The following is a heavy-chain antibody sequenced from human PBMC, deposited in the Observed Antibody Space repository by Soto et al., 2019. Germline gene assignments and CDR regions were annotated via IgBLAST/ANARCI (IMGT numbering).Heavy chain of an antibody. CDR3: ARVSGYSAWGNDPFYI. CDR1: GYTFTSYA. J-gene: IGHJ3*02. Sequence: QVQLVQSGAEVKKPGASVKVSCKASGYTFTSYAIHWVRQAPGQRLEWMGWLNAGNGHTKYSRKFQDRVTMTRDTSPTTAYMELRSLRSEDAAVYYCARVSGYSAWGNDPFYIWGQGTMVTVSS. V-gene: IGHV1-3*01. CDR2: LNAGNGHT. D-gene: IGHD5-12*01.